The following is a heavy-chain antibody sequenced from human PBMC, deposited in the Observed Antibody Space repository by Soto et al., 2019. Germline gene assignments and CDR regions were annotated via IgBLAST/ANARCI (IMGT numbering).Heavy chain of an antibody. J-gene: IGHJ6*02. Sequence: QVQLVQSGAEVKKPGSSVKVSCRASGGTFSSYAVSWVRQAPGQGLEWMGVIIPLLNTPKYVQKFQGRVTITADASANTGYMELSSLRSEDTAVYYCAKESSSPNYSYYGMDVWGQGTTVTVSS. CDR3: AKESSSPNYSYYGMDV. CDR1: GGTFSSYA. CDR2: IIPLLNTP. D-gene: IGHD6-6*01. V-gene: IGHV1-69*01.